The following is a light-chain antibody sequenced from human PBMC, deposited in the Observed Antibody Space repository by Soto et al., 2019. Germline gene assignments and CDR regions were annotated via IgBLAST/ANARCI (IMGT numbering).Light chain of an antibody. Sequence: QSALTQPPSASGSPGQSVTISCTGTSSDVGGYKYVSWYQQHPGKVPKLMIYEVSKRPSGVPDRFSGSKSGNTVSLTVSGLQAEDEADYYCSSYAGSNTDYVFGTGTKVTVL. CDR3: SSYAGSNTDYV. V-gene: IGLV2-8*01. CDR2: EVS. CDR1: SSDVGGYKY. J-gene: IGLJ1*01.